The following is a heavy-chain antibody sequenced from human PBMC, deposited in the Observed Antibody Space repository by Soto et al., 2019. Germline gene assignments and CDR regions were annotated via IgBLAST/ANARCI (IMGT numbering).Heavy chain of an antibody. Sequence: SETLSLTCTVSGGSISSYYWSWIRQPPGKGLEWIGYIYYSGSTNYNPSLKSRVTISVDTSKNQFSLKLSSVTAADTAVYYCAGNVWSGYVGTDAFESWGQGTMVPVSS. CDR2: IYYSGST. J-gene: IGHJ3*02. CDR3: AGNVWSGYVGTDAFES. V-gene: IGHV4-59*01. CDR1: GGSISSYY. D-gene: IGHD3-3*01.